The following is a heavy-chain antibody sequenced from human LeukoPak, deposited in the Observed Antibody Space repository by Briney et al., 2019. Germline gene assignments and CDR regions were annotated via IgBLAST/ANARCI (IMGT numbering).Heavy chain of an antibody. Sequence: GGSLRLSCAASEFTFSSYAMHWVRQAPGKGLEWVAVVSDDGSNKYYADSVKGRFTISRDNSKNTLYLQMHTLRAEDTAVYYCARGNWNYGGSIDYWGQGTLVTVSS. J-gene: IGHJ4*02. V-gene: IGHV3-30*04. CDR3: ARGNWNYGGSIDY. D-gene: IGHD1-7*01. CDR2: VSDDGSNK. CDR1: EFTFSSYA.